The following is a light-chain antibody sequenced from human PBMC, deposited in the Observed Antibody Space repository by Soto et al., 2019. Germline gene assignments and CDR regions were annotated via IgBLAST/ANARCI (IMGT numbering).Light chain of an antibody. CDR3: CSYAGRYV. CDR2: EGS. J-gene: IGLJ1*01. Sequence: QSVLTQPASVSGSPGQSITISCTGTSSDVGSYNLVSWYQQHPGKAPKLMIYEGSKRPSGVSSRFSGSKSGNTASMTIPGLQAEDEADYYCCSYAGRYVFGTGTKVTV. CDR1: SSDVGSYNL. V-gene: IGLV2-23*01.